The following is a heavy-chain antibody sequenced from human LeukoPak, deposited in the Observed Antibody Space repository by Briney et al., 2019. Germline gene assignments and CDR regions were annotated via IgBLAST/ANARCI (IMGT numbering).Heavy chain of an antibody. V-gene: IGHV4-59*12. J-gene: IGHJ4*02. CDR3: ARDRFYDSSEGLDY. D-gene: IGHD3-22*01. CDR1: GGSISSYY. Sequence: PSETLSLTCTVSGGSISSYYWSWIRQPPGKGLEWIGYIYYSGSTNYNPSLKSRVTISVDTSKNQFSLKLSSVTAADTAVYYCARDRFYDSSEGLDYWGQGTLVTVSS. CDR2: IYYSGST.